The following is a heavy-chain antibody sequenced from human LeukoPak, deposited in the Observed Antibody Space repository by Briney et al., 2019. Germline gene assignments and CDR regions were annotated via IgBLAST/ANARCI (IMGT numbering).Heavy chain of an antibody. CDR2: IIPIFGTA. CDR3: ARDLRAMVRGHYYYGMDV. Sequence: SVKVSCKASGGTFSSYAISWVRQAPGQGLEWMGGIIPIFGTANYAQKFQGRVTFTADESTSTAYMELSSLRSEDTAVYYCARDLRAMVRGHYYYGMDVWGQGTTVTVSS. V-gene: IGHV1-69*01. D-gene: IGHD3-10*01. J-gene: IGHJ6*02. CDR1: GGTFSSYA.